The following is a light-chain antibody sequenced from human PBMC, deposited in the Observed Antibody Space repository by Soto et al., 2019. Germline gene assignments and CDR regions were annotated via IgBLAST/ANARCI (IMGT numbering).Light chain of an antibody. CDR3: SSSTTTDTLRV. Sequence: QSALTQPASVSGSPGQSITISCTGTNSDIAYNFVSWYQQHPGKAPKLMIYEVSNRPSGVSNRFSGSKSGNTASLTISGLQADDEADYYCSSSTTTDTLRVFGTGTKLTVL. CDR2: EVS. V-gene: IGLV2-14*01. CDR1: NSDIAYNF. J-gene: IGLJ1*01.